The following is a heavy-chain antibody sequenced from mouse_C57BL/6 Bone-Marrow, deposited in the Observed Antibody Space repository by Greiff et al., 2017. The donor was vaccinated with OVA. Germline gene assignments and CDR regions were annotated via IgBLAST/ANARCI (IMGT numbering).Heavy chain of an antibody. J-gene: IGHJ2*01. CDR2: IYPGSGNT. D-gene: IGHD2-4*01. CDR1: GYTFTDYY. CDR3: ASYDYDDY. V-gene: IGHV1-76*01. Sequence: QVQLKESGAELVRPGASVKLSCKASGYTFTDYYINWVKQRPGQGLEWIARIYPGSGNTYYNEKFKGKATLTAEKSSSTAYMQLSSLTSEDSAVYFCASYDYDDYWGQGTTLTVSS.